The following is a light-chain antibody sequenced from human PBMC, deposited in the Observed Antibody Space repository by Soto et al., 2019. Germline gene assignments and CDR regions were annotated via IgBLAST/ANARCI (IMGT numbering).Light chain of an antibody. CDR3: QQYGSSPTWT. J-gene: IGKJ1*01. Sequence: EIVLTQSPGTLALSPGERATLSCRASQSVGGTFLAWYQQRPGQAPRLLIYDASSRATGIPDRFSGSGSGTDFTLTISRLEPEDSAVYYCQQYGSSPTWTFGQGTKVDIK. V-gene: IGKV3-20*01. CDR1: QSVGGTF. CDR2: DAS.